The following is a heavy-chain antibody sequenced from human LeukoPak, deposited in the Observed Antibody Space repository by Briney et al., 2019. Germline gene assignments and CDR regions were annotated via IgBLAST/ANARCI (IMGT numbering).Heavy chain of an antibody. CDR2: ISGSGGST. Sequence: PGGSLRLSCAASGFTFSSYGMSWVRQAPGKGLEWVSAISGSGGSTYYADSVKGRFTISRDNSENTLYLQMNSLRAEDTAVYYCAKVGGLNWNDDDYWGQGTLVTVSS. CDR1: GFTFSSYG. J-gene: IGHJ4*02. D-gene: IGHD1-20*01. CDR3: AKVGGLNWNDDDY. V-gene: IGHV3-23*01.